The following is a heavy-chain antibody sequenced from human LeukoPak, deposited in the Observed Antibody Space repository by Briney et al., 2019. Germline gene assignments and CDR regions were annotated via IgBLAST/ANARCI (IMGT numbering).Heavy chain of an antibody. J-gene: IGHJ4*02. V-gene: IGHV4-39*01. CDR2: IYYSGST. D-gene: IGHD6-13*01. CDR3: ARVGGSSWYFEFDY. CDR1: GGSISSSSYY. Sequence: SETLSLTCTVSGGSISSSSYYWGWIRQPPGKGLEWIGSIYYSGSTYYNPSLKSRVTISVDTSKNQFSLELSSVTAADTAVYDWARVGGSSWYFEFDYWGQGTLVTVSS.